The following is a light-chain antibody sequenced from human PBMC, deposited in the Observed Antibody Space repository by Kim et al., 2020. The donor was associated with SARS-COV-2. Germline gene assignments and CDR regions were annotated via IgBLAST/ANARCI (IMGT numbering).Light chain of an antibody. V-gene: IGLV2-11*01. J-gene: IGLJ3*02. Sequence: GQSFPTSCTGTSNDVGGYNYVSWYQHNPGKAPKLMICDVSKRPSGVPDRFSGSKSGNTASLTISGLQAEDEADYFCCSYAGGYTWLFGGGTKLTVL. CDR1: SNDVGGYNY. CDR2: DVS. CDR3: CSYAGGYTWL.